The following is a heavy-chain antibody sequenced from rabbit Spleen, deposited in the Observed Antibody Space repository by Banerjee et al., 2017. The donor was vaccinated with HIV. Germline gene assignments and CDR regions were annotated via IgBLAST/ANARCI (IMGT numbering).Heavy chain of an antibody. CDR2: IYVGSSVNS. CDR1: GIDFSSNYW. Sequence: QEQLEESGGDLVKPGTSLTLTCKASGIDFSSNYWMCWVRQAPGKGLEWIACIYVGSSVNSYYATWAKGRFIMSRTSSTTVTLQMTSLTAADTATYFCARDLVAVIGWNFNLWGPGTLVTVS. D-gene: IGHD1-1*01. CDR3: ARDLVAVIGWNFNL. J-gene: IGHJ4*01. V-gene: IGHV1S45*01.